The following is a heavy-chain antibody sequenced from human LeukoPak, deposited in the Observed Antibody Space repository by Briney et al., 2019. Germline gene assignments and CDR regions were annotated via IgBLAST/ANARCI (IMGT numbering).Heavy chain of an antibody. D-gene: IGHD1-26*01. CDR3: AREEGGAGLYGFDI. CDR2: ISGGGGAT. CDR1: GFXFSSYA. Sequence: GGSLRLSCAASGFXFSSYAICWVRQAPDKGLEWVSTISGGGGATYYADSLKGRFTISRVNAKNSLYLQMNSLRAEDTAVYYCAREEGGAGLYGFDIWGQGTMVTVSS. V-gene: IGHV3-23*01. J-gene: IGHJ3*02.